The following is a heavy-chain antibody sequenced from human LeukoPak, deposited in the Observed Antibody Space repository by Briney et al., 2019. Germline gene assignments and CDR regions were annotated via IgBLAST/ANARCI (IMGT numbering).Heavy chain of an antibody. J-gene: IGHJ4*02. Sequence: SETLSLTCTVYGGPFNGYYWSWIRQPPGKGLEWIGSIYYSGSTYYNPSLKSRVTISVDTSKNQFSLKLSSVTAADTAVYYCARLPRGSYYDSSGCFDYWGQGTLVTVSS. CDR1: GGPFNGYY. CDR2: IYYSGST. CDR3: ARLPRGSYYDSSGCFDY. D-gene: IGHD3-22*01. V-gene: IGHV4-39*01.